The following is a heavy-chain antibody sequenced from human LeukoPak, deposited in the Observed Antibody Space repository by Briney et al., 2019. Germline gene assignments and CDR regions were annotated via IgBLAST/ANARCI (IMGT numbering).Heavy chain of an antibody. J-gene: IGHJ4*02. V-gene: IGHV4-59*01. CDR1: GGSISSYY. CDR2: IFYSGST. D-gene: IGHD6-19*01. Sequence: SETLSLTCTVSGGSISSYYWSWIRRPPGKGLEWIGYIFYSGSTNYNPSLKSRVTISVDTSKNQFSLKLSSVTAADTAVYYCARCRSSGWLDYWGQGTLVSVSS. CDR3: ARCRSSGWLDY.